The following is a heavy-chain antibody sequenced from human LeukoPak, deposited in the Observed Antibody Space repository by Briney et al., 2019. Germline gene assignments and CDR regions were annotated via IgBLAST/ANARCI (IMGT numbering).Heavy chain of an antibody. Sequence: PETLSLTCTVSGGSISSYYWSWIRQPPGKGLEWIGYIYYSGSTNYNPPLKSRVTISVDTSKNQFSLKLSSVTAADTAVYYCARRLGSGIDWYFDLWGRGTLVTVSS. CDR3: ARRLGSGIDWYFDL. CDR1: GGSISSYY. J-gene: IGHJ2*01. D-gene: IGHD1-26*01. V-gene: IGHV4-59*08. CDR2: IYYSGST.